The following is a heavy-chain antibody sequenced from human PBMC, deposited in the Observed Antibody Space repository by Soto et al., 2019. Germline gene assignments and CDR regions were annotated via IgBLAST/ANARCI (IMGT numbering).Heavy chain of an antibody. Sequence: QVQLVESGGGVVQPGGSLRLSCAASRFTFNNFGMHWVRQAPGKGLEWVAIIWDDGNNKYYADSVRGRFTISRDNSKDTLYLQMNSLRAEDTAVYYCARDPFPPDSYVSAREDYYFDFWGQGSLVTVSS. CDR3: ARDPFPPDSYVSAREDYYFDF. CDR2: IWDDGNNK. J-gene: IGHJ4*02. V-gene: IGHV3-33*01. D-gene: IGHD3-10*01. CDR1: RFTFNNFG.